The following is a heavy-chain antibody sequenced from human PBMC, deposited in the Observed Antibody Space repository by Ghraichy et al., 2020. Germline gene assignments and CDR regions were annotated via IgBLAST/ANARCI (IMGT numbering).Heavy chain of an antibody. CDR2: ISSNITTI. Sequence: GESLNISCAASGFNFSTFSMNWVRHTPGKGQEWLSYISSNITTIYYADSVKGRFTISRDNAKNSLYLQMNSLRDEDTAVYYCARTALTGVNRAARRLSFDYWGQGTLVTVSS. CDR3: ARTALTGVNRAARRLSFDY. V-gene: IGHV3-48*02. D-gene: IGHD3-16*02. CDR1: GFNFSTFS. J-gene: IGHJ4*02.